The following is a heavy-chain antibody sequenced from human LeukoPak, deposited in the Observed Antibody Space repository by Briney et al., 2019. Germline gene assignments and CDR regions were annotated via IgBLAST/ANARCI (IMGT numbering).Heavy chain of an antibody. D-gene: IGHD3-10*01. CDR1: GGTFSSYA. Sequence: GASVKVSCKASGGTFSSYAISWVRQAPGQGLEWMGGIIPIFGTANYAQKFQGRVTITTDESTSTAYMELSSLRSEDTAVYYCARGVWFGELYYYYYMDVWGKGTTVTVSS. J-gene: IGHJ6*03. CDR3: ARGVWFGELYYYYYMDV. V-gene: IGHV1-69*05. CDR2: IIPIFGTA.